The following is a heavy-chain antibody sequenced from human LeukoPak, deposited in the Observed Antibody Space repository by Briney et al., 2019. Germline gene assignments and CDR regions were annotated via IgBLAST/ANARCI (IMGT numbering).Heavy chain of an antibody. V-gene: IGHV3-48*01. Sequence: PGGSLRLSCAASGFTFNTYTINWVRQAPGKGLEWVSYISSSSSTIYYADSVKGRFTISRDNAKNSLYLQMNSLRAEDTAVYYCARGLYGDYEEVGPNDYWGQGTLVTVSS. CDR3: ARGLYGDYEEVGPNDY. CDR2: ISSSSSTI. D-gene: IGHD4-17*01. CDR1: GFTFNTYT. J-gene: IGHJ4*02.